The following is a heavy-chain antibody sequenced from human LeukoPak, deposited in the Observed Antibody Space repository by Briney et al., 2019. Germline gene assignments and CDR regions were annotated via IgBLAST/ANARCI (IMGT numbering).Heavy chain of an antibody. CDR3: AKDGGHTSVLYYFEC. Sequence: GGSLRLSCAASGFTFSSYWMHWVRQVPGKGLEWVSGISWKSDSMRYADSVKGRFTVSRDNAKNSLYLQMNSLRTEDTALYYCAKDGGHTSVLYYFECWGQGTLVTVSS. CDR2: ISWKSDSM. CDR1: GFTFSSYW. V-gene: IGHV3-9*01. D-gene: IGHD6-19*01. J-gene: IGHJ4*02.